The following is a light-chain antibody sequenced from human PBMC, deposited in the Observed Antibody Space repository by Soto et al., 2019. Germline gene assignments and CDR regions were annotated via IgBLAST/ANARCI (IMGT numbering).Light chain of an antibody. Sequence: EIVLTQSPGTLSLSPGEKATLSCRASQSVSSRYLAWYQQRPGQAPRLLIHGASSRATGIPDRFSGSGSGTDFTLTINRLEPEDFAVYYCQRYGTSRAFGQGTKVENK. J-gene: IGKJ1*01. CDR3: QRYGTSRA. CDR2: GAS. V-gene: IGKV3-20*01. CDR1: QSVSSRY.